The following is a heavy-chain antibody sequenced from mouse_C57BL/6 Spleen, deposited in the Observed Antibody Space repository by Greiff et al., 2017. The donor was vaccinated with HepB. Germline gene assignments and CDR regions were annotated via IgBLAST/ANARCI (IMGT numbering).Heavy chain of an antibody. CDR2: IDPSDSYT. Sequence: QVQLQQPGAELVMPGASVKLSCKASGYTFTSYWMHWVKQRPGQGLEWIGEIDPSDSYTNYNQKFKGKSTLTVDKSSSTAYMQLSSLTSEDSAVYYCARSDTTVVEGFAYWGQGTLVTVSA. CDR3: ARSDTTVVEGFAY. J-gene: IGHJ3*01. V-gene: IGHV1-69*01. D-gene: IGHD1-1*01. CDR1: GYTFTSYW.